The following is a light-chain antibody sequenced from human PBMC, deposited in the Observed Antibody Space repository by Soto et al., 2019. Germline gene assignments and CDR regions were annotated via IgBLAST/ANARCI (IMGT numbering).Light chain of an antibody. J-gene: IGKJ1*01. V-gene: IGKV3-15*01. CDR2: GAS. Sequence: EIVMTQSPATLSVSPGERATLSCRASQSVSSNLAWYQQKPGQAPRLLIYGASTRATGIQARFSGSGSGTEFTFTISSLQSEDVAVDYCQQYNNWPRTFGQGTKVEIK. CDR1: QSVSSN. CDR3: QQYNNWPRT.